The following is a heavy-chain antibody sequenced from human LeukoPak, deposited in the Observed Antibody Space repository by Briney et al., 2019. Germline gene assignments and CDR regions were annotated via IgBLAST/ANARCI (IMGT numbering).Heavy chain of an antibody. CDR3: AWDKWEARPKRIAY. Sequence: GGSVRLSCAGSGFTFSTYGIHWVRQAPGKGLEWVGAIWHDGSKEYYADSVKGRFTISRDNSNTTVYLQMTTLCAEDTGVYYCAWDKWEARPKRIAYWVQGTFVTVSS. D-gene: IGHD1-26*01. J-gene: IGHJ4*02. CDR1: GFTFSTYG. V-gene: IGHV3-33*01. CDR2: IWHDGSKE.